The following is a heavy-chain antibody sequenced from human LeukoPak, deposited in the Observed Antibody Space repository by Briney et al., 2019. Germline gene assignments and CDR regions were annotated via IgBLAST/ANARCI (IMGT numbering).Heavy chain of an antibody. J-gene: IGHJ3*02. CDR2: ISYDGSNK. V-gene: IGHV3-30-3*01. D-gene: IGHD3-22*01. Sequence: GGSLRLSCAASGFTFSSYAMHWVRQAPGKGLEWVAVISYDGSNKYYADSVKGRFTISRDNSKNTLYLQMNSLRAEDTAVYYCARDLPRRYYDSSGYYRDAFDIWGQGTMVTVSS. CDR1: GFTFSSYA. CDR3: ARDLPRRYYDSSGYYRDAFDI.